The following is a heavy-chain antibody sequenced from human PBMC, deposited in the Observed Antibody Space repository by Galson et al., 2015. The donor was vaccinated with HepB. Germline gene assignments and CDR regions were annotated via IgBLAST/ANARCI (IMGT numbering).Heavy chain of an antibody. V-gene: IGHV1-18*01. CDR1: GYTFTSYG. CDR3: ARPVASGRQLVPRGWFDP. Sequence: SVKVSCKASGYTFTSYGISWVRQAPGQGLEWMGWISAYNGNTNYAQKLQGRVTMTTDTSTSTAYMELRSLRSDDTAVYYCARPVASGRQLVPRGWFDPWGQGTLVTVSS. CDR2: ISAYNGNT. D-gene: IGHD6-13*01. J-gene: IGHJ5*02.